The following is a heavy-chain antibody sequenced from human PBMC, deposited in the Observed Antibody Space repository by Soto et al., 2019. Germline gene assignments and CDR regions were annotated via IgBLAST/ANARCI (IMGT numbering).Heavy chain of an antibody. CDR3: ARDLISARPNWFDP. CDR1: GYTFTSYA. V-gene: IGHV1-3*01. D-gene: IGHD2-15*01. J-gene: IGHJ5*02. Sequence: ASVKVSCKASGYTFTSYAMHWVRQAPGQRLEWMGWINAGNGNTKYSQKFQGRVTITRDTSASTAYMELSSLRSEDTAVYYCARDLISARPNWFDPWGQGTLVTVPS. CDR2: INAGNGNT.